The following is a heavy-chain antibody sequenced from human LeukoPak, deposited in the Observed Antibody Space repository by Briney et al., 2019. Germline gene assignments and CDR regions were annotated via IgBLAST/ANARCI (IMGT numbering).Heavy chain of an antibody. V-gene: IGHV3-53*01. CDR3: ASHPWYYYGSGSYYALGY. J-gene: IGHJ4*02. D-gene: IGHD3-10*01. CDR1: GFTVSSNY. CDR2: IYSGGST. Sequence: PGGSLRLSCAASGFTVSSNYMSWVRQAPGKGLEWVSVIYSGGSTYYADSVKGRFTISRGNSKNTLYLQMNSLRAEDTAVYYCASHPWYYYGSGSYYALGYWGQGTLATVSS.